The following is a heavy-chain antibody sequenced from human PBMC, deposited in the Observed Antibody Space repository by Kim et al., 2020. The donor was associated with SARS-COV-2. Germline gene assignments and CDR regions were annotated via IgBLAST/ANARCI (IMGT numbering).Heavy chain of an antibody. CDR1: GFTFSRSW. V-gene: IGHV3-74*01. D-gene: IGHD7-27*01. CDR2: INSDGSST. Sequence: GGSLRLSCAASGFTFSRSWMHWVRQAPGKGLVWVSRINSDGSSTSYADSVKGRFTISRDNAKNTLHLQMNSLRAEDTAVYYCARVGHLGADYWGAQLYYFDYRGQGTLVTVSS. CDR3: ARVGHLGADYWGAQLYYFDY. J-gene: IGHJ4*02.